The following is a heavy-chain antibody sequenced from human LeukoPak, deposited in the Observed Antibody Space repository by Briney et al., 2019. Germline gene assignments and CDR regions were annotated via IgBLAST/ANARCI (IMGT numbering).Heavy chain of an antibody. CDR3: ARSTTIKGWFDP. Sequence: PSETLSLTCTVSGGSISSSHYYWGWIRQPPGKGLEWIGSIYYSGSTYYNPSLKSRVTVSVDTSKNQFSLNLTSVTAADTAVYYCARSTTIKGWFDPWGQGTLVTVSS. J-gene: IGHJ5*02. CDR1: GGSISSSHYY. V-gene: IGHV4-39*01. CDR2: IYYSGST. D-gene: IGHD4-11*01.